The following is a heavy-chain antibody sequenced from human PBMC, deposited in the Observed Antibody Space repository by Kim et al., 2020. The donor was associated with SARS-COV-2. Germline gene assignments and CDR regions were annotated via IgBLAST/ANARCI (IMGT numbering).Heavy chain of an antibody. CDR2: ISYDGGSE. CDR3: AREGDYYGSGNYVHYFDH. D-gene: IGHD3-10*01. CDR1: GLTFSSYA. V-gene: IGHV3-30*04. Sequence: GGSLRLSCAASGLTFSSYAMHWLRQAPGKGLEWVAAISYDGGSEYYADSVKGRFTISRDNSKNTLSLQMNSLRAEDTAIYYCAREGDYYGSGNYVHYFDHWGQGTLVTVSS. J-gene: IGHJ4*02.